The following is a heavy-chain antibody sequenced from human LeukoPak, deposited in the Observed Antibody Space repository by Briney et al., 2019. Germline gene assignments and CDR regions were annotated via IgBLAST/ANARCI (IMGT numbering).Heavy chain of an antibody. CDR2: IYYSGST. CDR3: ARLLYGDPYYFDY. Sequence: PSETLSLTCTVSGGSISSSSYYWGWIRQPPGKGMEWIGSIYYSGSTYYNPSLKSRVTISVDTSKNQFSLKLSSVTAADTAVYYCARLLYGDPYYFDYWGQGTLVTVSS. CDR1: GGSISSSSYY. J-gene: IGHJ4*02. V-gene: IGHV4-39*01. D-gene: IGHD4-17*01.